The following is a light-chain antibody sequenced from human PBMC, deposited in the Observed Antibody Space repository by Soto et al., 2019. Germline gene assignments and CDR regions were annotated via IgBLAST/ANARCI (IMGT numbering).Light chain of an antibody. CDR2: DVS. CDR1: SRDVGVYNF. V-gene: IGLV2-11*01. CDR3: CSYAGSYTWV. Sequence: QSVLTQPRSVSGSPGQSVTISCTGTSRDVGVYNFVSWYQQHPGKAPKLMIYDVSKRPSGVPDRFSGSRSGNTASLTISGLQAEDEADYYCCSYAGSYTWVFGGGTQLTVL. J-gene: IGLJ3*02.